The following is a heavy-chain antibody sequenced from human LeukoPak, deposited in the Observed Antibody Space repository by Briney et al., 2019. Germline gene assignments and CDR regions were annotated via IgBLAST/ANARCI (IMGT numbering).Heavy chain of an antibody. CDR2: IYTSGST. D-gene: IGHD3-3*01. J-gene: IGHJ4*02. V-gene: IGHV4-4*07. CDR3: ARVGYDFWSGYSLDY. Sequence: TASETLSLTCTVSGGSISSYYWSWIRQPPGKGLEWIGRIYTSGSTNYNPSLTSRVTMSVDTSKNQFSLKLSSVTAADTAVYYCARVGYDFWSGYSLDYWGQGTLVTVSS. CDR1: GGSISSYY.